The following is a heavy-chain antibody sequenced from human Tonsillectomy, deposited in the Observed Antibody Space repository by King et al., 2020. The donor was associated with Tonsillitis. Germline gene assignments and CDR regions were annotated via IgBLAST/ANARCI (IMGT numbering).Heavy chain of an antibody. CDR3: ASFRHPLWEGDY. Sequence: QLQLQESGPGLVKPSETLSLTCTVSGGSINRSPYYWGWIRQPPGKGLEWIGSIYHSGTAYFSPSLRSRVAISIDTSKNQISLRLSSVTAADTAVYCCASFRHPLWEGDYWGQGTLVTVSS. V-gene: IGHV4-39*07. CDR2: IYHSGTA. CDR1: GGSINRSPYY. J-gene: IGHJ4*02. D-gene: IGHD1-26*01.